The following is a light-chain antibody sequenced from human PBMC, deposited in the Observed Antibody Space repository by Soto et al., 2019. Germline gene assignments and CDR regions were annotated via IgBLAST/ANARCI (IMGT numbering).Light chain of an antibody. CDR3: QQYNSYSQT. CDR2: DAS. J-gene: IGKJ1*01. CDR1: QGIRND. V-gene: IGKV1-17*01. Sequence: DIQMTQSPSSLSASVGNRVTITCRASQGIRNDLGWYQQKPGKAPKLLIYDASSLESGVPSRFSGSGSGTEFTLTISSLQPDDFATYYCQQYNSYSQTFGQGTKVDIK.